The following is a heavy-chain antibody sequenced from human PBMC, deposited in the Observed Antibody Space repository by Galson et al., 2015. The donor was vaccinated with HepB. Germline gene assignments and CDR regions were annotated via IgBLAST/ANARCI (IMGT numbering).Heavy chain of an antibody. CDR2: IKQDGSEK. CDR3: TRGHSESSYRSFYI. D-gene: IGHD1-26*01. J-gene: IGHJ3*02. CDR1: GFNFSSYW. Sequence: SLRLSCAASGFNFSSYWMSWVRQAPGKGLEWVANIKQDGSEKYYMDSVKGRFTISRDSAKNSLYLQLNGLRADDTAVYYCTRGHSESSYRSFYIWGQGTIVTVSS. V-gene: IGHV3-7*01.